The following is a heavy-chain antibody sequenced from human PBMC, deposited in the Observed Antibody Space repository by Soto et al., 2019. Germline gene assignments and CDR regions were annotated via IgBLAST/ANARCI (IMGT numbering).Heavy chain of an antibody. CDR1: GDSISSGDHY. D-gene: IGHD6-6*01. CDR3: DRGAYSYSSSYCDY. Sequence: QVQLQESGPGLVKPSQTLSLTCTVSGDSISSGDHYWSWIGQPPGKGLEWIGYIYYSGNTYSRPSRQSRVTISVDTSKNQFPLKLNSVTAADTAVYYCDRGAYSYSSSYCDYWGQGTLVPVS. CDR2: IYYSGNT. V-gene: IGHV4-30-4*01. J-gene: IGHJ4*02.